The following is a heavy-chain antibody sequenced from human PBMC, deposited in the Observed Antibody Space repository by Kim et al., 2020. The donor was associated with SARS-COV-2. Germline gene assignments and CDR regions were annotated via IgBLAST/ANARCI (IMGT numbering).Heavy chain of an antibody. J-gene: IGHJ4*01. V-gene: IGHV4-34*01. Sequence: SETLSLTCAVYGGSFSGYYWSWIRQPPGKGLEWIGEINHSGSTNYNPSLKSRVTISVDTSKNQFSLKLSSVTAADTAVYYCARGTDGSSGFGRVYYCDY. CDR2: INHSGST. CDR3: ARGTDGSSGFGRVYYCDY. D-gene: IGHD6-13*01. CDR1: GGSFSGYY.